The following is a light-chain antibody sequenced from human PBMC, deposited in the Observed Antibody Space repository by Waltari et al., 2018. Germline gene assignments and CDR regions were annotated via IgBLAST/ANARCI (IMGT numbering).Light chain of an antibody. J-gene: IGLJ2*01. CDR2: EDN. CDR3: YSTDSSGNHRV. V-gene: IGLV3-10*01. CDR1: ALPKKH. Sequence: SYELTQPPSVSVSPGQTARITCSGDALPKKHDCWYQQKPGQAPVLVIYEDNKRPSGIPERISGSSSGTMATLTVSGAQVEDEADYYCYSTDSSGNHRVFGGGTRLTVL.